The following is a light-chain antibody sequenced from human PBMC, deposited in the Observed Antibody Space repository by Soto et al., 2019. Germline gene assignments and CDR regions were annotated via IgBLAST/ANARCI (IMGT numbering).Light chain of an antibody. CDR3: QQYNNWPRT. V-gene: IGKV3-15*01. CDR2: DAS. Sequence: EIVMTQSPATLSVSPGERATLSCRASQSVSSDLAWYHQKPGQAPRLLIYDASTRATGIPARFSGSGSGTEFTLTINSLQSEDFAVYYCQQYNNWPRTVGQGTKVDSK. J-gene: IGKJ1*01. CDR1: QSVSSD.